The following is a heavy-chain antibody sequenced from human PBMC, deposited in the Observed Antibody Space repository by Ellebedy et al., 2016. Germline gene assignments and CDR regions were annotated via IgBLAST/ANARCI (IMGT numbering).Heavy chain of an antibody. Sequence: GGSLRLXXEASGFIFTNYWMNWVRQAPGKGLEWVANIKQDGSDKYYVESVKGRFIISRDNAKNSLYLQMNNLRAEDTAVYYCARDFWSGYPSFDYWGQGVLVTVSS. CDR2: IKQDGSDK. J-gene: IGHJ4*02. D-gene: IGHD3-3*01. V-gene: IGHV3-7*01. CDR3: ARDFWSGYPSFDY. CDR1: GFIFTNYW.